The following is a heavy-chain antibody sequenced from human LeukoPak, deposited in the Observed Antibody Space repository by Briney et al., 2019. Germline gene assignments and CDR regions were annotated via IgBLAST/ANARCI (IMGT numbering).Heavy chain of an antibody. Sequence: GGSLRLSCAASGFTVSSNYMSWVRQAPGKGLEWVSSISGGSDYIFYADSVKGRFTFSRDNAKNSLFLQMHNLRAEDTAVYYCVRVGMNIHAMDVWGQGTTVTVSS. V-gene: IGHV3-21*01. D-gene: IGHD2-2*02. CDR2: ISGGSDYI. CDR3: VRVGMNIHAMDV. J-gene: IGHJ6*02. CDR1: GFTVSSNY.